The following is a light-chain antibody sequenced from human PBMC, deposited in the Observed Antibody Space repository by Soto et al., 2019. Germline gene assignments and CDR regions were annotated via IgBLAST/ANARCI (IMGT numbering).Light chain of an antibody. Sequence: QSVLTQPPSASATPGQRVTISCSGSTSNIGRNTVNWYQQLPGTAPKLLIYSNKQRPSGVPDRFSGSKSGTSASLAISGLQSEDEADYYCAAWDDSRIDYVFGPGTKLTVL. CDR2: SNK. V-gene: IGLV1-44*01. CDR1: TSNIGRNT. CDR3: AAWDDSRIDYV. J-gene: IGLJ1*01.